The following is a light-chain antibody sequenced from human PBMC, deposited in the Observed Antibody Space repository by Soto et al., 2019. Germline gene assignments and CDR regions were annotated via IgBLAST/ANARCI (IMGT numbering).Light chain of an antibody. J-gene: IGLJ1*01. Sequence: QSVLAQPASVSGSPGQSTTISCTGSSNDVGGYNYVSWYQQHPGQAPKLIIYEVSDRPSGVSPRFSGSKSGNTASLTISGLQVEDEADYFCTSYTSTIPYVFGSGSKVTVL. V-gene: IGLV2-14*01. CDR2: EVS. CDR3: TSYTSTIPYV. CDR1: SNDVGGYNY.